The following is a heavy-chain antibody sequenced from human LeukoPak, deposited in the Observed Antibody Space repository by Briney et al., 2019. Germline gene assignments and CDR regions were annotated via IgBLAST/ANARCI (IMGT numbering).Heavy chain of an antibody. Sequence: PGGSLRLSCAASGFTFSSYWMSWVRQAPGKGLEWVGRIKSKTDRGTTDYAAPVKGRFTISRDDSKNTLYLQMNSLKTEDTAVYFCPTEGYSYGYHSFDHWNQGTLVTVSS. D-gene: IGHD5-18*01. V-gene: IGHV3-15*01. CDR1: GFTFSSYW. CDR3: PTEGYSYGYHSFDH. J-gene: IGHJ4*02. CDR2: IKSKTDRGTT.